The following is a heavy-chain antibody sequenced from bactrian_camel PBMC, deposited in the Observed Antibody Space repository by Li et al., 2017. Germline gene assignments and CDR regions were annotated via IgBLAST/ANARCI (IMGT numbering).Heavy chain of an antibody. V-gene: IGHV3S57*01. CDR3: AAGYYFGLAISPTQAHY. J-gene: IGHJ4*01. CDR2: VDTDGST. D-gene: IGHD1*01. CDR1: GAPYSTFA. Sequence: QVQLVESGGGSVQAGGSLRLSCTASGAPYSTFAMAWFRQAAGKEREGVAMVDTDGSTTYSDSVKGRFTISKDSDKSTLYLQMNNLKPEDTAMYYCAAGYYFGLAISPTQAHYWGQGTQVTVS.